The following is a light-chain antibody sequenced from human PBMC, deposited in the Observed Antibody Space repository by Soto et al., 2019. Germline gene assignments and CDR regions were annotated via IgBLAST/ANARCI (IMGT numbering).Light chain of an antibody. Sequence: LTQPHSVSESPGKTVTISCTRSSGSIASNFVQWYQQHPGKAPKLMIFGVTERPSGVPDRFSGSKSGNTASLTVSGLQADDEAVYYCYSYAGRNIWVFGGGTKLTVL. CDR3: YSYAGRNIWV. J-gene: IGLJ3*02. CDR1: SSGSIASNF. CDR2: GVT. V-gene: IGLV2-8*01.